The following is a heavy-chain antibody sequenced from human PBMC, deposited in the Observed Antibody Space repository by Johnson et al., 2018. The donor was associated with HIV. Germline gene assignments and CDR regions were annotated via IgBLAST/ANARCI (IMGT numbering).Heavy chain of an antibody. D-gene: IGHD6-13*01. V-gene: IGHV3-15*01. CDR3: TAAASSSWYGEDAFDI. Sequence: VQLVESGGGLVQPGGSLRLSCAASGFTFSNAWMSWVRQAPGKGLEWVGRIKSKTDGGTTDYAAPVTGRFTISRDYSKNTLYLQMNSLKTEDTAVYYCTAAASSSWYGEDAFDIWGQGTMVTVSS. J-gene: IGHJ3*02. CDR1: GFTFSNAW. CDR2: IKSKTDGGTT.